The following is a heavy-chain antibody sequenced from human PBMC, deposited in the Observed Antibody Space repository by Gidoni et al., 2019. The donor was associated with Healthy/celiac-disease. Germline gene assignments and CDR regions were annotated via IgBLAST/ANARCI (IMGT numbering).Heavy chain of an antibody. V-gene: IGHV3-48*02. CDR1: GFTSSSYS. J-gene: IGHJ6*02. D-gene: IGHD4-17*01. CDR2: MSSSSSTI. Sequence: EVQLVESGGGLVQPGGSLRLSCAASGFTSSSYSLNWVSQGPGKGLEWVSYMSSSSSTIYYADSVKGRFTISRDNAKNSLYLQMNSLRDEDTAVYYCARVGTVTAEYYYYYYGMDVWGQGTTVTVSS. CDR3: ARVGTVTAEYYYYYYGMDV.